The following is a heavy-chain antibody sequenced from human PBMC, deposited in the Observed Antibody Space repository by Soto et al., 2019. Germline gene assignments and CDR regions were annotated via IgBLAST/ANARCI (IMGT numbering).Heavy chain of an antibody. Sequence: EVQLVESGGRVVRPGGSLRLSCAASGFNFDDYGMSWVRQAPGKGLEWVSGINWNSVNTGYVDSVKGRFTISRDNAKSSLYLQMNSLRAEDTALYYCARGIDAYNFFDSWGQGTLVTVSS. V-gene: IGHV3-20*04. J-gene: IGHJ4*02. CDR1: GFNFDDYG. CDR2: INWNSVNT. D-gene: IGHD1-1*01. CDR3: ARGIDAYNFFDS.